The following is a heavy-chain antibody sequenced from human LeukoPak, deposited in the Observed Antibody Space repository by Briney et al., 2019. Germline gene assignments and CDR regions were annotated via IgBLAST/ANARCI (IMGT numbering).Heavy chain of an antibody. J-gene: IGHJ4*02. V-gene: IGHV3-30-3*01. CDR3: AKDPLLITGTTFVPY. CDR2: VSYDGNNK. CDR1: GFIFSDYA. D-gene: IGHD1-7*01. Sequence: GGSLRLSCAASGFIFSDYALHWVRQAPGKGLEWLAVVSYDGNNKYYADSVKGRFTISRDNSKNTLYLQMNSLRAEDTAVYYCAKDPLLITGTTFVPYWGQGTLVTVSS.